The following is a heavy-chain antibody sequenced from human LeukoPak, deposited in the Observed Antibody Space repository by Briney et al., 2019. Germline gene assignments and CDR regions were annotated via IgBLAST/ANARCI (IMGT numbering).Heavy chain of an antibody. D-gene: IGHD4-23*01. CDR1: GGSISSGGDY. V-gene: IGHV4-31*03. J-gene: IGHJ4*02. Sequence: PSDTLSLTCTVSGGSISSGGDYWSWIRQHPGKGLEWIGYIYYSGSTYYNPSLKSRVTISVDTSKNQFSLKLSSVTAADTAVYYCAREQPTDYGGKGPFDYWGQGTLVTVSS. CDR2: IYYSGST. CDR3: AREQPTDYGGKGPFDY.